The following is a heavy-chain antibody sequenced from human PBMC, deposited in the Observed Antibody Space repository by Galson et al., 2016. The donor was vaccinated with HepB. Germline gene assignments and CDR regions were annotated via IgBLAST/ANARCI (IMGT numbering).Heavy chain of an antibody. J-gene: IGHJ4*02. CDR2: FHNDYDR. CDR1: GFSLNTDGMG. D-gene: IGHD1-26*01. CDR3: ARRRTWESLDY. V-gene: IGHV2-5*02. Sequence: PALVKPTQTLTLTCTFSGFSLNTDGMGVAWIRQPPGKALEWLALFHNDYDRRYSPSLEDRLIIARDPSKNQVVLTLTNVGPFDTATYYCARRRTWESLDYWGQGTLATVSS.